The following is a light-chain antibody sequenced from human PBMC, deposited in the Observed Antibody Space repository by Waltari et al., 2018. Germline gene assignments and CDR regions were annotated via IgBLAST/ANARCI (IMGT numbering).Light chain of an antibody. V-gene: IGKV3-20*01. J-gene: IGKJ4*01. Sequence: EIVLTQSPGTLSVSPGERVTVSCRASQTIAGSWLTWYHQKPGQAPRLLIYGASNRAPGSPDRFSGSGSGTDFTLTISRLEPEDSAVYYCQQYDGSVVTFGGGTKVEIK. CDR1: QTIAGSW. CDR3: QQYDGSVVT. CDR2: GAS.